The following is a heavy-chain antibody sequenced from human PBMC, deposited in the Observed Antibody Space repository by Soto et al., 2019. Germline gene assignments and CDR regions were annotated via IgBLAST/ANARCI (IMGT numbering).Heavy chain of an antibody. D-gene: IGHD3-22*01. Sequence: EVQLLESGGGLVQPGGSLRLSCAASGFTFSSYAMSWVRQAPGKGLEWVSAISGSGGSTYYADSVKGRFTISRDNSKKTLYLQMNSLRAEDTAVYYCAKDLGNNIYYYDSSGYYRHQPLGSYGMDVWGQGTTVTVSS. J-gene: IGHJ6*02. CDR3: AKDLGNNIYYYDSSGYYRHQPLGSYGMDV. CDR1: GFTFSSYA. V-gene: IGHV3-23*01. CDR2: ISGSGGST.